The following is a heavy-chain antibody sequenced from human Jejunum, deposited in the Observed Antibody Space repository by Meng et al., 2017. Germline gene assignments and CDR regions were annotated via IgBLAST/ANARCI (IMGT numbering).Heavy chain of an antibody. Sequence: QVQLQQWGAGRVKPSETPTLTCVASGGSFSESYWAWIRQSPGKGLEWIGEINDAGGTNYNPSFESRVNMFVVASKGEFSMDLSPVTAAETAVYYCARRDYSNWFYPWGQGTLVTVSS. CDR1: GGSFSESY. D-gene: IGHD4-11*01. CDR2: INDAGGT. J-gene: IGHJ5*02. V-gene: IGHV4-34*02. CDR3: ARRDYSNWFYP.